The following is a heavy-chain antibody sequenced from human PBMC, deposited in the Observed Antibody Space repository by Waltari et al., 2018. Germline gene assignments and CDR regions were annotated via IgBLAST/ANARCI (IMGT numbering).Heavy chain of an antibody. CDR1: GVPMRTSDC. D-gene: IGHD2-15*01. CDR2: VRGDEKI. V-gene: IGHV4-4*01. CDR3: AGDRGRCPYLDA. Sequence: QLQLRESGPGLVEPSGTLSLTCVVSGVPMRTSDCWSWMRQAPGKWLEWIEQVRGDEKINCHPACPSRVIISLFTSIHQFSQEVVAATAADTAIYCCAGDRGRCPYLDARGPGTLVTVPP. J-gene: IGHJ4*01.